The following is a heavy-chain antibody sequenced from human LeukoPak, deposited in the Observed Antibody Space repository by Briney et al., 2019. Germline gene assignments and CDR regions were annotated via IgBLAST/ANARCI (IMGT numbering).Heavy chain of an antibody. D-gene: IGHD5-24*01. CDR3: ARGNGYNYY. CDR2: SYYSGST. J-gene: IGHJ4*02. Sequence: PSETLSLTCTVSGGSMCGFYWSWIRQPPGKGLEWIGYSYYSGSTNYNPSLKSRVTISVDTSKNQFSLKLSSVTAADTALYYCARGNGYNYYWGQGTLVTVSS. CDR1: GGSMCGFY. V-gene: IGHV4-59*01.